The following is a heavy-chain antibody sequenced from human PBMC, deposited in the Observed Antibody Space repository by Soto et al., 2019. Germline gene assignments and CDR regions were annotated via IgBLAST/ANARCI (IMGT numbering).Heavy chain of an antibody. J-gene: IGHJ4*02. Sequence: PGGSLRLSCAGSGFTFSIYEMNLVRQSPGQGLEWVSYISSSGSTICYADSVECRFTISRDNAKNSLYLQMNSLTDEDTAVYYCSRGRTPWDSKLTTSDYWPQGTRVTVSS. CDR3: SRGRTPWDSKLTTSDY. CDR2: ISSSGSTI. V-gene: IGHV3-48*03. CDR1: GFTFSIYE. D-gene: IGHD4-17*01.